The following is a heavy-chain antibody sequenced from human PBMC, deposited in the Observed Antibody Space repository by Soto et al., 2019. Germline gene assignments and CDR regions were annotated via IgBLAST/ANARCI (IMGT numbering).Heavy chain of an antibody. Sequence: SGPTLVNPTQTLTLTCTFSGFSLSTSGVGVGWIRQPPGKALEWLALIYWKDDKRYSPSLKSRLTITKDTSKNQVVLTMTNMDPVDTATYYCAHSSEEWLVPYYYYYGMDVWGQGTTVTVSS. CDR1: GFSLSTSGVG. CDR2: IYWKDDK. CDR3: AHSSEEWLVPYYYYYGMDV. J-gene: IGHJ6*02. V-gene: IGHV2-5*01. D-gene: IGHD6-19*01.